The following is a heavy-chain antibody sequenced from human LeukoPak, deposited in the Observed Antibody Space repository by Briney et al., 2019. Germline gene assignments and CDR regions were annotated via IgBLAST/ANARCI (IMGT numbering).Heavy chain of an antibody. V-gene: IGHV3-11*04. Sequence: GGSLRLSCAASGFTFSDYYMSWIRQAPGKGLEWVSYISSSGNTTYYADSVKGRFTISRDNAKNSLYLQMNSLRAEDTAVYYCARSGRFGSWYEGPLYFDYWGQGTLVTVSS. CDR3: ARSGRFGSWYEGPLYFDY. D-gene: IGHD6-13*01. J-gene: IGHJ4*02. CDR1: GFTFSDYY. CDR2: ISSSGNTT.